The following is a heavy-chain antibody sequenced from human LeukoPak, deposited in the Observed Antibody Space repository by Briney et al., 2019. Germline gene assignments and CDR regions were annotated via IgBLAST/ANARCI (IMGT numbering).Heavy chain of an antibody. V-gene: IGHV3-30*02. D-gene: IGHD6-6*01. CDR3: AKDFDYSSSTYNWCDA. CDR1: GFTFSAYG. CDR2: LRFDGNNK. J-gene: IGHJ5*02. Sequence: GGSLRISCAASGFTFSAYGMHWVRQAPGKGLEWVAFLRFDGNNKYYTDSVKGRFTISRDNSKNTLYLQMHSLRPEDTAVYYCAKDFDYSSSTYNWCDAWGQGPVVTVSS.